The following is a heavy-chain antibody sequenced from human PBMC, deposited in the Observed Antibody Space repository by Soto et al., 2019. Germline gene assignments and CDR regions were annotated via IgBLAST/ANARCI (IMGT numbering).Heavy chain of an antibody. CDR3: ARGRPYGMDV. J-gene: IGHJ6*02. CDR2: IASDGSST. CDR1: GFTFSNYW. Sequence: GGSLRLSCAASGFTFSNYWMNWVRQAPGKGLVWVSRIASDGSSTTYADSVKGRLTISRDNARNTLYLQMNSRRAEDTAVYYCARGRPYGMDVWGQGTTVTVSS. V-gene: IGHV3-74*03.